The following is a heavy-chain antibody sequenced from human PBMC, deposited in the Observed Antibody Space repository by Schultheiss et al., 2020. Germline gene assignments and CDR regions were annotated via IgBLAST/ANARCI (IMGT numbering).Heavy chain of an antibody. V-gene: IGHV4-59*01. Sequence: SETLSLTCAVYGGSFSGYYWSWIRQPPGKGLEWIGYIYYSGSTNYNPSLKSRVTISVDTSKNQFSLKLSSVTAADTAVYYCARDRGVATSYYYYYMDVWGKGTTVTVSS. CDR3: ARDRGVATSYYYYYMDV. CDR1: GGSFSGYY. J-gene: IGHJ6*03. CDR2: IYYSGST. D-gene: IGHD5-12*01.